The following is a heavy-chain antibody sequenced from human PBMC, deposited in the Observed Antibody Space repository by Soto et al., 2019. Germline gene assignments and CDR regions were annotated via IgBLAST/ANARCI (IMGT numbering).Heavy chain of an antibody. J-gene: IGHJ4*02. Sequence: ASVKVSCKASGCTFTSYGISWVRQAPGQGLEWMGWISGYNGDTNYAQKLQGRVTMTTDTSTSTAYMELRNLRSDDTAVYYCARAPQTVAGAGIWYWGQGTLVTVSS. V-gene: IGHV1-18*04. CDR1: GCTFTSYG. D-gene: IGHD6-13*01. CDR2: ISGYNGDT. CDR3: ARAPQTVAGAGIWY.